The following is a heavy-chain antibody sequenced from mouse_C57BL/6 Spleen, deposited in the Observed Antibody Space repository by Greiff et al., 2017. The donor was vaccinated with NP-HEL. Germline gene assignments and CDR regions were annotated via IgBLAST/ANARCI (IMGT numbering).Heavy chain of an antibody. CDR1: GYSITSGYY. V-gene: IGHV3-6*01. CDR2: ISYDGSN. D-gene: IGHD1-1*01. Sequence: VQLQQSGPGLVKPSQSLSLTCSVTGYSITSGYYWNWIRQFPGNKLEWMGYISYDGSNNYNPSLKNRISITRDTSKNQFFLKLNSVTTEDTATYYCARLLRSYAMDYWGQGTSVTVSS. J-gene: IGHJ4*01. CDR3: ARLLRSYAMDY.